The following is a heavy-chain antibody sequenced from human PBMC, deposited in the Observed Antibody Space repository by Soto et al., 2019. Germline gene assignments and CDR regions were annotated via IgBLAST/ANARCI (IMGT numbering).Heavy chain of an antibody. CDR3: VRAISGSFAL. CDR1: GFSFIPYW. Sequence: EVQLVESGGGLVQSGGTLRLSCEASGFSFIPYWMNWVRQPPGKGLEWLASIKEDGREKQYVDSVKGRFTISRDNAKNSLYLRMNSLSEEDTAVYYCVRAISGSFALWGQGTLVIVSS. CDR2: IKEDGREK. J-gene: IGHJ4*02. D-gene: IGHD3-9*01. V-gene: IGHV3-7*04.